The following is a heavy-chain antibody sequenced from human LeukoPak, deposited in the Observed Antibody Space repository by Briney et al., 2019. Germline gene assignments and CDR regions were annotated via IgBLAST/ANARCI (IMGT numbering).Heavy chain of an antibody. CDR3: ARDRSISPWFGEFPY. V-gene: IGHV3-30*03. CDR2: ISYDGSNK. D-gene: IGHD3-10*01. J-gene: IGHJ4*02. CDR1: GFTFSSYV. Sequence: GGSLRLSCAASGFTFSSYVMHWVRQAPGKGLERVAVISYDGSNKYYADSVKGRFTISRDNSKNTLYLQMNSLRAEDTAVYYCARDRSISPWFGEFPYWGQGTLVTVSS.